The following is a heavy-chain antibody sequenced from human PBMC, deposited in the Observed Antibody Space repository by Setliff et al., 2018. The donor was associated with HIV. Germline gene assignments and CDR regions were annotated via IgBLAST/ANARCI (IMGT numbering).Heavy chain of an antibody. CDR3: ARAPTLFGVEYYYYFGMDV. Sequence: ASVKVSCKASGYTFTGYYMHWVRQAPGQGLEWMGWINPHSGDTNYAQKFQDRVTMTRDTSVNIAYMQLSRMRSDDTAVYYCARAPTLFGVEYYYYFGMDVWGQGTTVTVSS. CDR1: GYTFTGYY. D-gene: IGHD3-3*01. CDR2: INPHSGDT. V-gene: IGHV1-2*02. J-gene: IGHJ6*02.